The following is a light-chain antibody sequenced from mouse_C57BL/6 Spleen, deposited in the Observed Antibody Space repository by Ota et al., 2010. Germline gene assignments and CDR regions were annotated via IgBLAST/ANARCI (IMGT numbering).Light chain of an antibody. CDR1: SSVSSSY. CDR3: QQWSGYPLT. J-gene: IGKJ5*01. V-gene: IGKV4-58*01. Sequence: IVLTQSPSNNGLPLWGEKVTMTCSASSSVSSSYLHWYQQKSGASPKPLIHRTSNLASGVPARFSGSGSGTSYSLTISSVEAEDDATYYCQQWSGYPLTFGAGTKLELK. CDR2: RTS.